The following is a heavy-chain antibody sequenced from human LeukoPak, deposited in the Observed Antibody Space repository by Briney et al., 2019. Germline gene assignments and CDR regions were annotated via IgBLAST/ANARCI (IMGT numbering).Heavy chain of an antibody. CDR3: ARGRLPYGPFRPSKYYFDY. CDR1: GYSISSGYY. Sequence: SETLSLTCAVSGYSISSGYYWGWIRQPPGKGLEWIGEINHSGSTNYNPSLKSRVTISVDTSKNQFSLKLSSVTAADTAVYYCARGRLPYGPFRPSKYYFDYWGQGTLSPSPQ. CDR2: INHSGST. D-gene: IGHD3-10*01. V-gene: IGHV4-38-2*01. J-gene: IGHJ4*02.